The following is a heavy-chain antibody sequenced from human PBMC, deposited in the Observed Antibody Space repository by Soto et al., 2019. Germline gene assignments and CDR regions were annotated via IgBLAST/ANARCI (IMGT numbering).Heavy chain of an antibody. J-gene: IGHJ4*02. Sequence: SETLSLTCSVSGGSISGYYWTWIRQPPGKGLEWIGYIYYSGSTNYNPSLKSRVTISVDTSKNQFSLKLSSVTAADTAVYYCARDLSLDYWGQGTLVTSPQ. CDR2: IYYSGST. CDR1: GGSISGYY. CDR3: ARDLSLDY. V-gene: IGHV4-59*01.